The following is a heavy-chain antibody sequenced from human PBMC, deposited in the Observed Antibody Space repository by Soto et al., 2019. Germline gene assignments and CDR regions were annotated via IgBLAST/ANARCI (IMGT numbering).Heavy chain of an antibody. J-gene: IGHJ4*02. CDR1: GYTFTSYG. CDR3: ARGGGITTFGVVITHFDY. D-gene: IGHD3-3*01. Sequence: ASVKVSCKASGYTFTSYGISWVRQAPGQGLEWMGWISAYNGNTNYAQKLQGRVTMTTDTSTSTAYMELRSLRSDDTAVYYCARGGGITTFGVVITHFDYWGQGTLVTVSS. CDR2: ISAYNGNT. V-gene: IGHV1-18*01.